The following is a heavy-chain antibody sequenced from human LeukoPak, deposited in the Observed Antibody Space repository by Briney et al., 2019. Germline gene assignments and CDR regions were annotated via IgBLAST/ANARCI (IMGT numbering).Heavy chain of an antibody. V-gene: IGHV4-34*01. CDR2: INHSGST. CDR1: GGSFSGYY. CDR3: ASKVVGPWGA. Sequence: SETLSLTCAVYGGSFSGYYWSWIRQPPGKGLEWIGEINHSGSTNYNPSLKSRVTISVDTSKNQFSLNLSSVTAADTAVYYCASKVVGPWGAWGQGTLVTVSS. J-gene: IGHJ4*02. D-gene: IGHD2-15*01.